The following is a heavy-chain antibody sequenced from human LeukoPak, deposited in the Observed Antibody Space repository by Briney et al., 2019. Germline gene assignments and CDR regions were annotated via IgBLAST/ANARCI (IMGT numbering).Heavy chain of an antibody. CDR3: AKGGSTAWTAVDY. CDR2: ISGSGGST. V-gene: IGHV3-23*01. Sequence: GGSLRLSCAASGFAFSSYAMNWVRQAPGTGLEWVSAISGSGGSTYYADSVKGRFTISRDNSKNTLYLQMSSLRAEDTAVYYCAKGGSTAWTAVDYWGQGTLVTVSS. D-gene: IGHD2-2*01. CDR1: GFAFSSYA. J-gene: IGHJ4*02.